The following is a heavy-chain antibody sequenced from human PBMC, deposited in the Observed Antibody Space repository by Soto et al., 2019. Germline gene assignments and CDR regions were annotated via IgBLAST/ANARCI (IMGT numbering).Heavy chain of an antibody. CDR3: ARSQGSSTSLELYYYYYYGMDV. CDR2: IIPISDTT. CDR1: GGTFSSYA. V-gene: IGHV1-69*01. Sequence: QVQLVQSGAEVKKPGSSVKVSCKASGGTFSSYAISWVRQAPGQGLEWMGGIIPISDTTNYAQKFQGRVTITADESTSTAYMELSSLRSEDTAVYYCARSQGSSTSLELYYYYYYGMDVWGQGTKVTVSS. D-gene: IGHD2-2*01. J-gene: IGHJ6*02.